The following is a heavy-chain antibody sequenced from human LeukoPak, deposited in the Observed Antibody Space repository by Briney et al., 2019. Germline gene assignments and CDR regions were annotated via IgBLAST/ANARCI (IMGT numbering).Heavy chain of an antibody. D-gene: IGHD6-6*01. V-gene: IGHV4-34*01. CDR2: INHSGST. J-gene: IGHJ4*02. CDR1: GGSFSGYY. Sequence: TSETLSLTCAVYGGSFSGYYWSWVRQPPGKGLEWIGEINHSGSTNYNPSLKSRVTISVDTSKNQFSLKLSSVTAADTAVYYCARAGLAARRPLWDGWGQGTLVTVSS. CDR3: ARAGLAARRPLWDG.